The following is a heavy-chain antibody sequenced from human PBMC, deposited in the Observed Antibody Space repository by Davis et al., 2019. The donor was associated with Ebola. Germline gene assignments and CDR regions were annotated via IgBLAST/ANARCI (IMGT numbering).Heavy chain of an antibody. CDR1: GFTFGAYA. CDR2: ISYDGSNK. J-gene: IGHJ4*02. D-gene: IGHD3-10*01. CDR3: AKDQYYGSGSYFDY. V-gene: IGHV3-30*04. Sequence: GGSLRLSCTASGFTFGAYAMSWFRQAPGKGLERVAVISYDGSNKYYADSVKGRFTISRDNSKNTLYLQMNSLRAEDTAVYYCAKDQYYGSGSYFDYWGQGTLVTVSS.